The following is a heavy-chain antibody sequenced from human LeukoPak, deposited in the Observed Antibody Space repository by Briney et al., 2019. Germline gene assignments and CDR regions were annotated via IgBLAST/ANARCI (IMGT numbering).Heavy chain of an antibody. V-gene: IGHV3-21*01. J-gene: IGHJ4*02. CDR3: ALGDYGAPFDY. D-gene: IGHD4-17*01. CDR1: GFTFSSYS. Sequence: KPGGSLRLSCAASGFTFSSYSMNWVRQAPGKGLEWVSSIGSSSSYIYYADSVKGRFTISRDNAKNSLYLQMNSLRAEDTAVYYCALGDYGAPFDYWGQGTLVTVSS. CDR2: IGSSSSYI.